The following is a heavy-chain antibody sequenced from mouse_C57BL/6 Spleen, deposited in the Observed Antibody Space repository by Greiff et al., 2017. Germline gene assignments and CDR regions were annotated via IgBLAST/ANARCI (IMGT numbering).Heavy chain of an antibody. CDR2: INPSSGYT. J-gene: IGHJ1*03. CDR1: GYTFTSYW. Sequence: QVHVKQSGAELAKPGASVKLSCKASGYTFTSYWMHWVKQRPGQGLEWIGYINPSSGYTKYNQKFKDKATLTADKSSSTAYMQLSSLTYEDSAVYYCATSTMTDWYFDVWGTGTTVTVSS. D-gene: IGHD2-4*01. CDR3: ATSTMTDWYFDV. V-gene: IGHV1-7*01.